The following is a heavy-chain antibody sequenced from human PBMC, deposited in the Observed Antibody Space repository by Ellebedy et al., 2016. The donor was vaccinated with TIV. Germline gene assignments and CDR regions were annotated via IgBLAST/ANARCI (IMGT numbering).Heavy chain of an antibody. Sequence: PGGSLRLSCAASGFTFSTYGMHWVRQVPGKGLEWVAVITPDGSYKTYADSVNGRFSVSRDNSKKTVDLQMNSLRPEDTAVYYCVRDGYSDTWYAKWFDPWGQGTLVMVSS. CDR3: VRDGYSDTWYAKWFDP. D-gene: IGHD5-12*01. CDR2: ITPDGSYK. CDR1: GFTFSTYG. J-gene: IGHJ5*02. V-gene: IGHV3-30*03.